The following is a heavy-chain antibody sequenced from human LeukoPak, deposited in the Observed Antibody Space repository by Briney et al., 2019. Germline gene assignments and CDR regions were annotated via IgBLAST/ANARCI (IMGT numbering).Heavy chain of an antibody. J-gene: IGHJ4*02. CDR2: ISWDSAST. CDR3: AKEARRYSSGWYYCDY. D-gene: IGHD6-19*01. Sequence: GGCLTPSCAPSGLTFVDYAMHSVRQAPGKGLEWVLGISWDSASTGYADSVKGRFTISRDNAKSSLYMQMNSLRAEDAALCYCAKEARRYSSGWYYCDYGGQGTLVTVSS. V-gene: IGHV3-9*01. CDR1: GLTFVDYA.